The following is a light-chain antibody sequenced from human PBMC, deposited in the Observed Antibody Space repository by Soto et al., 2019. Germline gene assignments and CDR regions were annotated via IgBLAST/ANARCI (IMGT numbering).Light chain of an antibody. CDR2: GNS. CDR3: QSYDSRLHVV. Sequence: QSVLTQPPSVSGAPGQRVTISCTGSSSNIGAGYDVHWYQQLPGTAPKLLIYGNSNRPSGVPDRFSGSKSGTSASLAITGLEAADEADYYCQSYDSRLHVVFGGGTKLTVL. CDR1: SSNIGAGYD. J-gene: IGLJ2*01. V-gene: IGLV1-40*01.